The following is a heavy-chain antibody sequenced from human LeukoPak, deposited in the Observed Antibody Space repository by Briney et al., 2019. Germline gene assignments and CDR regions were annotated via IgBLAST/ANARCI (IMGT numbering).Heavy chain of an antibody. V-gene: IGHV3-30*04. CDR1: GFTFSSYA. CDR3: AKVRLPAAPSFDY. D-gene: IGHD2-2*01. J-gene: IGHJ4*02. Sequence: TGGSLRLSCAASGFTFSSYAMHWVRQAPGKGLEWVAVISYDGSNKYYADSVKGRFTISRDNSKNTLYLQMNSLRAEDTAVYYCAKVRLPAAPSFDYWGQGTLVTVSS. CDR2: ISYDGSNK.